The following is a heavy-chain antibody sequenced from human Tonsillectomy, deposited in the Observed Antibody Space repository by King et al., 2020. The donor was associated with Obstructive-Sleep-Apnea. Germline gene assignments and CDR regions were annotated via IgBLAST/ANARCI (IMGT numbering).Heavy chain of an antibody. J-gene: IGHJ4*02. D-gene: IGHD3-10*01. CDR1: GFTFSTYA. CDR3: ARGGRLIRGGNYFDY. Sequence: VQLVESGGGVVQPGRSLRLSCSASGFTFSTYAMHWVRQAPGKGLEWGAVISYDVRSNDYAESLKGRFTVSRDNSKNTLYLQLNSLRAEETAVYFCARGGRLIRGGNYFDYWGQGTLVTVSS. CDR2: ISYDVRSN. V-gene: IGHV3-30*04.